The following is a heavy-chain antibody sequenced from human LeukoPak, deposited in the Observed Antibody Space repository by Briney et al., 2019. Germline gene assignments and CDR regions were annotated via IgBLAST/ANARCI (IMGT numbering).Heavy chain of an antibody. V-gene: IGHV4-34*01. J-gene: IGHJ3*02. CDR1: GGSFSGYY. D-gene: IGHD4-17*01. CDR2: INHSGST. Sequence: PSETLSLTCAVYGGSFSGYYWSWIRQPPGKGLEWIGEINHSGSTNYNPSLKSRVTISVDTSKNQFSLKLSSVTAADTAVYYCARDDYGDYGGAFDIWGQGTMVTVSS. CDR3: ARDDYGDYGGAFDI.